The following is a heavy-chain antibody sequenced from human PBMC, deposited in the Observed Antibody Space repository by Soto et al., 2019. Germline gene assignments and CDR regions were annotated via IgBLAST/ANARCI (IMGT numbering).Heavy chain of an antibody. D-gene: IGHD3-10*01. Sequence: GGSLRLSCAASGFTFSSYAMHWVRQAPGKGLEWVAVISYDGSNKYYADSVKGRFTISRDNSKNTLYLQMNSLRAEDTAVYYCARDKGVYGSGSRDYYGMDVWGQGTTVTVS. CDR2: ISYDGSNK. CDR3: ARDKGVYGSGSRDYYGMDV. V-gene: IGHV3-30-3*01. J-gene: IGHJ6*02. CDR1: GFTFSSYA.